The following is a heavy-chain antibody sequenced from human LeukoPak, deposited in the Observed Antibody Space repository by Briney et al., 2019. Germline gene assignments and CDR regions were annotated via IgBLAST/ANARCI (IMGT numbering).Heavy chain of an antibody. V-gene: IGHV4-31*03. D-gene: IGHD2-21*02. CDR3: AREGSSAYCGGDCYL. CDR2: IYYSGST. J-gene: IGHJ5*02. CDR1: GGSISSGGYY. Sequence: PSETLSLTCTVSGGSISSGGYYWSWIRQHPGKGLEWIGYIYYSGSTNYNSSLKSRVTISVDTSKNQFSLKLSSVTAADTAVYYCAREGSSAYCGGDCYLWGQGTLVTVSS.